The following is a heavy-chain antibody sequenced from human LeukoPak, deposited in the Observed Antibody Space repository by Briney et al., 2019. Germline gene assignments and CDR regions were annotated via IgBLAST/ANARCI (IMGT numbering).Heavy chain of an antibody. CDR1: GFSLSSGYY. J-gene: IGHJ4*02. D-gene: IGHD3-3*01. V-gene: IGHV4-38-2*02. CDR3: ARTQNPYHFESGYYKGEYYFDY. Sequence: SETLCLTCTVSGFSLSSGYYWGWFRQPPGKGLEWFGSIYHSGITYYNPSLKSRVTISVDTSKNQFSLKLSSVTGADTAVYYSARTQNPYHFESGYYKGEYYFDYWGQGTLVTVSS. CDR2: IYHSGIT.